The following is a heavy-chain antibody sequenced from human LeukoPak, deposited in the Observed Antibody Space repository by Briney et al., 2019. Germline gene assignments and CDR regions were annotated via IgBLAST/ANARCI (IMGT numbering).Heavy chain of an antibody. V-gene: IGHV3-53*01. Sequence: GGSLRLSCAASGFTVSNNYMSWVRQAPGKGLEWVSVIYSGGSTYYADSMKGRFTISRDNSKNTLYLQMNSLRAEDTAVYYCARGHIQLWSYFDYWGQGTLVTVSS. J-gene: IGHJ4*02. CDR3: ARGHIQLWSYFDY. CDR1: GFTVSNNY. CDR2: IYSGGST. D-gene: IGHD5-18*01.